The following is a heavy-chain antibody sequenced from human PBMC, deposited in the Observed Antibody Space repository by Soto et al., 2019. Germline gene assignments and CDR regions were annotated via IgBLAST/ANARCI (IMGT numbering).Heavy chain of an antibody. CDR1: GGSISSSNW. CDR2: IYHSGNT. Sequence: QVQLQESGPGLVKPSGTLSLTCAVSGGSISSSNWWSWVRQPPGKGLEWIGEIYHSGNTNYNPSLKGPVTMAGDKSGNQFSLKLSSVTAADTAVYYCARGWGEGRVDYWGQGTLVTVSS. J-gene: IGHJ4*02. D-gene: IGHD3-10*01. V-gene: IGHV4-4*02. CDR3: ARGWGEGRVDY.